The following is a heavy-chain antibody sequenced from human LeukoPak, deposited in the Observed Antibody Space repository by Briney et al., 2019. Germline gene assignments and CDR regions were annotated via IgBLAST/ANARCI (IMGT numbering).Heavy chain of an antibody. CDR3: AREGSFDSSGYNDALDI. Sequence: PGRSLRLSCAASGFIVSGKYMSWVRQAPGKGLEWVSVIRSGGSTSYADSVKGRFTISRDNSKNTLYLQMNSLRAEDTAVYYCAREGSFDSSGYNDALDIWGQGTMVTVSA. CDR1: GFIVSGKY. J-gene: IGHJ3*02. D-gene: IGHD3-22*01. V-gene: IGHV3-53*01. CDR2: IRSGGST.